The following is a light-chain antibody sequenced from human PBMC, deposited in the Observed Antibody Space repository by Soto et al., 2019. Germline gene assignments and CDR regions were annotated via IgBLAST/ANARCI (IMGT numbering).Light chain of an antibody. CDR2: DAS. V-gene: IGKV3-11*01. J-gene: IGKJ5*01. CDR1: QTVGRF. Sequence: DIVLTQSPATLSLSPGDSVTLSCRASQTVGRFLSWYQHSPGQGPRLLVYDASNSATGVPARFSGSGSETDFTLTISSLEPEYFAVYYCQQRLHWPITFGQGTRLEIK. CDR3: QQRLHWPIT.